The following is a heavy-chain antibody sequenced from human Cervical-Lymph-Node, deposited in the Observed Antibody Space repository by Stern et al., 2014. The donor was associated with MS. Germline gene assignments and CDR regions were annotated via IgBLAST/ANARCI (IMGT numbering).Heavy chain of an antibody. CDR3: SRDADGYSLVFGY. CDR1: AGSISSAEYY. CDR2: IHNSGTT. V-gene: IGHV4-30-4*01. D-gene: IGHD5-24*01. J-gene: IGHJ4*02. Sequence: VQLVESGPGLVKPSQTLSLTCAVSAGSISSAEYYWSWIRQSPGKGLEWIGYIHNSGTTYYNPSLKSRVTISVDTSKNQFSLKLRSVTAADTAVYYCSRDADGYSLVFGYWGRGTLVTVSS.